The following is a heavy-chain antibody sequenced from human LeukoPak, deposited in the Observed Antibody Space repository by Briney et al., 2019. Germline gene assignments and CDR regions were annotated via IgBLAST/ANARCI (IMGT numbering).Heavy chain of an antibody. CDR1: GFTFSSYS. D-gene: IGHD4-17*01. CDR2: ISSSSSYI. CDR3: ARDDRYGDYEGNWFDP. Sequence: GGSLRLSCAASGFTFSSYSMNWVRQAPGKGLEWVSSISSSSSYIYYADSVKGRFTISRDNAKNSLYLQINSLRAEDTAVYYCARDDRYGDYEGNWFDPWGQGTLVTVSS. J-gene: IGHJ5*02. V-gene: IGHV3-21*01.